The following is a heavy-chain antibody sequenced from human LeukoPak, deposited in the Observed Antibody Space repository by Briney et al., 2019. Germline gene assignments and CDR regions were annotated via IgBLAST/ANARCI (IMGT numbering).Heavy chain of an antibody. CDR2: IYSGGST. V-gene: IGHV3-66*01. Sequence: GGSLRLSCAASGFTVSSNYMSWVRQAPRKGLEWVSVIYSGGSTYYADSVKGRFTISRDNSKNTLYLQMNSLRAEDTAVYYCAGNYYDSSGYYYWGQGTLVTVSS. D-gene: IGHD3-22*01. CDR1: GFTVSSNY. CDR3: AGNYYDSSGYYY. J-gene: IGHJ4*02.